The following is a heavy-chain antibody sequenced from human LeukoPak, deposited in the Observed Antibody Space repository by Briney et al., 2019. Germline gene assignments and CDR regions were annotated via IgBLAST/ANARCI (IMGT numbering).Heavy chain of an antibody. CDR3: AREVRYYETNGCAVPGPKWFDP. CDR1: GYTFTIYY. J-gene: IGHJ5*02. V-gene: IGHV1-2*02. CDR2: INPSIGVT. Sequence: ASVTVSFTASGYTFTIYYIHWVRQAHGPGHEWKGGINPSIGVTNYANKFQGRVTMSSDTSISTAYMDLSRLRSDDTAVYYCAREVRYYETNGCAVPGPKWFDPWGQGTPVTVSS. D-gene: IGHD3-22*01.